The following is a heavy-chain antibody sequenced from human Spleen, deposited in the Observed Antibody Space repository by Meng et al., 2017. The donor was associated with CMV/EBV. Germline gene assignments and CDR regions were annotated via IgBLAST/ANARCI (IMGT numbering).Heavy chain of an antibody. Sequence: GGSLRLSCAASGFTFDDYAMHWVRQVPGKGLEWVSGINWNGGSTGYADSVKGRFTISRDNAKKSLYLQMNSLRVEDTALYYCAKDNSALSTYGSGTSYFASWGQGTLVTVSS. D-gene: IGHD3-10*01. CDR1: GFTFDDYA. CDR3: AKDNSALSTYGSGTSYFAS. J-gene: IGHJ4*02. V-gene: IGHV3-9*01. CDR2: INWNGGST.